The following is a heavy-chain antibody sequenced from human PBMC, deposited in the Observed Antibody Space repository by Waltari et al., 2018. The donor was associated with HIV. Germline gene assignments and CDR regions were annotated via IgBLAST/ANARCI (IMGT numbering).Heavy chain of an antibody. CDR3: ARGTYGDL. Sequence: QVQLLQSGAEVQNPGASVNASGKASGYTFVSYSLNWVRQAPGRGLEWLGWINTHSGDANYTQSLHDRVTMTIEASTNTAYMELRSLTYDDTALYYCARGTYGDLWGQGTLVSV. D-gene: IGHD4-17*01. V-gene: IGHV1-18*04. CDR1: GYTFVSYS. CDR2: INTHSGDA. J-gene: IGHJ4*02.